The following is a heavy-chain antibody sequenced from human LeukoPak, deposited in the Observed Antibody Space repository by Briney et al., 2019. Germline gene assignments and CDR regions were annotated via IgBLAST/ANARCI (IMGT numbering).Heavy chain of an antibody. CDR2: IYGSGVSI. D-gene: IGHD5-24*01. J-gene: IGHJ4*02. CDR3: AKDLGWQLPAVAH. CDR1: GFTFKNYV. Sequence: GGSLRLSCVASGFTFKNYVMNWVRQAPGKGLEWLATIYGSGVSISYADSVKGRFTISRDNSNNTLYLQMNSLRAEDTAMYYCAKDLGWQLPAVAHWGQGILVTVSS. V-gene: IGHV3-23*01.